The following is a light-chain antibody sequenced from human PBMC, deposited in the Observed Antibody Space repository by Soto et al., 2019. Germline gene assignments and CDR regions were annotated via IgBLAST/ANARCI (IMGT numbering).Light chain of an antibody. J-gene: IGKJ1*01. V-gene: IGKV1-5*03. CDR1: HWIEDW. CDR2: KAS. CDR3: LQDYNYPRT. Sequence: DIPMTQSPATLSSSVVYIVHMTYRASHWIEDWLAWYQQKPGKAPNLLINKASSLEYGVPSRFSGSKSETEFTLTISSLQPEDFATYYCLQDYNYPRTFGQGTKVDIK.